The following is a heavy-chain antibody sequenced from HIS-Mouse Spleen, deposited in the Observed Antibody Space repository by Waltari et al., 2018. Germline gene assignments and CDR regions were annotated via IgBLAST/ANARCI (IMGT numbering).Heavy chain of an antibody. CDR2: IYYWGRS. J-gene: IGHJ5*02. CDR1: VGSISSGGYY. CDR3: ARSPYYDFWSGYSDNWFDP. D-gene: IGHD3-3*01. Sequence: QVQLQESGPGLVKPSQTLSLTCTVSVGSISSGGYYWSWIRQHPGKGLEWIGYIYYWGRSYYTPSLKSRVTISVDTSKNQFALKLSSVTAADTAVYYCARSPYYDFWSGYSDNWFDPWGQGTLVTVSS. V-gene: IGHV4-31*03.